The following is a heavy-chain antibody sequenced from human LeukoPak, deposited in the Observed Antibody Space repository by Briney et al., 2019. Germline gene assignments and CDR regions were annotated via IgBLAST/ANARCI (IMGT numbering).Heavy chain of an antibody. J-gene: IGHJ4*02. CDR2: ISGSGGST. Sequence: PGGSLRLSCGASGFTFSSYWMHWVRQAPGKGLVWVSTISGSGGSTYYADSVKGRFTVSRDNSKNTLFLQMNILRAEDTAVYYCANRISGSSYWGQGTLVTVSS. CDR1: GFTFSSYW. D-gene: IGHD1-26*01. V-gene: IGHV3-23*01. CDR3: ANRISGSSY.